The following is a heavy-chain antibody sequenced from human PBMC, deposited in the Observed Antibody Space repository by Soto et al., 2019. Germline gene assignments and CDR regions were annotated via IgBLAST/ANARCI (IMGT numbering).Heavy chain of an antibody. D-gene: IGHD6-6*01. Sequence: GGSLRLSCAASGFTFSSYAMSWVLQAPGKGLEWVSAISGSGGSTYYADSVKGRFTISRDNSKNTLYLQMNSLRAEDTAVYYGAKDEYSSSLFPNYFDYWGQGTLVTVSS. CDR1: GFTFSSYA. V-gene: IGHV3-23*01. CDR3: AKDEYSSSLFPNYFDY. CDR2: ISGSGGST. J-gene: IGHJ4*02.